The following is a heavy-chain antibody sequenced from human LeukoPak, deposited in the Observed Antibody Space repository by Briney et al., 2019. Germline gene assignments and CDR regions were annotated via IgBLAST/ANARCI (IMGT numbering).Heavy chain of an antibody. CDR1: GFTFSSYW. Sequence: QSGGSLRLSCAASGFTFSSYWMSWVRQAPGKGLEWVANIKQDGSEKYYVDSVKGRFTISRDNAKNSLYLQMNSLRAEDTAVYYCARDTCSGGSCYRDDAFDIWGQGTMVTVSS. J-gene: IGHJ3*02. D-gene: IGHD2-15*01. CDR3: ARDTCSGGSCYRDDAFDI. CDR2: IKQDGSEK. V-gene: IGHV3-7*05.